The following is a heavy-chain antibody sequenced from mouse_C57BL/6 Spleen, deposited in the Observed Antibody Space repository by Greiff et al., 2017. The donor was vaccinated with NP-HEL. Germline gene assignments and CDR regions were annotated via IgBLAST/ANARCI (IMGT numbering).Heavy chain of an antibody. V-gene: IGHV14-2*01. CDR1: GFNIKDYY. J-gene: IGHJ4*01. CDR2: IDPEDGET. D-gene: IGHD1-1*01. Sequence: EVQLQQSGAELVKPGASVKLSCTASGFNIKDYYMHWVKQRTEQGLEWIGSIDPEDGETKYAPKFQGKATITADTSSNTAYLQLSSLTSEDTAVYSGASYCGSSDYDYAMDYWGQGTSVTVSS. CDR3: ASYCGSSDYDYAMDY.